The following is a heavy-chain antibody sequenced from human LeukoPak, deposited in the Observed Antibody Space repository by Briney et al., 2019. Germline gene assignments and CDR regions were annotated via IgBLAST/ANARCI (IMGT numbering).Heavy chain of an antibody. CDR2: FDTEDGEI. CDR3: ATEKDDSSGYYYFDY. V-gene: IGHV1-24*01. J-gene: IGHJ4*02. Sequence: ASVKVSCEVSGYTLTELSIHWVRQAPGKGLDWMGGFDTEDGEIIYAQKFQDSVTMTEDTSTDTDYMELSSLRSDDTAVYYFATEKDDSSGYYYFDYWGQGTLVTVSS. D-gene: IGHD3-22*01. CDR1: GYTLTELS.